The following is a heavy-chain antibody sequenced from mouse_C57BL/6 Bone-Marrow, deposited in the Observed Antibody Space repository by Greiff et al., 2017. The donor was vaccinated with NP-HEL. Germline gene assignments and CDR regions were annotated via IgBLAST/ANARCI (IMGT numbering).Heavy chain of an antibody. Sequence: VQLKESGEGLVKPGGSLKLSCAASGFMLSSYAMSWVRQIREKRREGGEDMSSCGDYIYDADTVKGRFTISRDNARNTLYLQMSSLKSEDTAMYYCTFRQLRLPAWFAYWGQGTLVTVSA. CDR2: MSSCGDYI. V-gene: IGHV5-9-1*02. CDR3: TFRQLRLPAWFAY. D-gene: IGHD3-2*02. J-gene: IGHJ3*01. CDR1: GFMLSSYA.